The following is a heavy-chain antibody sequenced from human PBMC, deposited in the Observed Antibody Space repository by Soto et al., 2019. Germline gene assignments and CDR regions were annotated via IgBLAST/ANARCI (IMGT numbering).Heavy chain of an antibody. J-gene: IGHJ4*02. CDR2: INHSGST. CDR3: ARAEDIVVVPAAILITMVRGPFAY. V-gene: IGHV4-34*01. CDR1: GGSFSGYY. Sequence: SETLSLTCAVYGGSFSGYYWSWIRQPPGKGLEWIGEINHSGSTNYNPSLKSRVTISVDTSKNQFSLKLSSVTAADTAVYYCARAEDIVVVPAAILITMVRGPFAYWGQGTLVTVSS. D-gene: IGHD2-2*02.